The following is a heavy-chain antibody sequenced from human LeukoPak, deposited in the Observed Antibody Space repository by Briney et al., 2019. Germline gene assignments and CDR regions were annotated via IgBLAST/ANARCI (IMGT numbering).Heavy chain of an antibody. CDR3: ARSDTLSAAGPHYDYYGMDV. D-gene: IGHD6-13*01. CDR2: IYYSGST. CDR1: GGSISSYY. J-gene: IGHJ6*02. V-gene: IGHV4-59*08. Sequence: SETLSLTCTVSGGSISSYYWSWIRQPPVKGLEWIGYIYYSGSTNYNPSLKSRVTISVDTSKNQFSLKLSSVTAADTAVYYCARSDTLSAAGPHYDYYGMDVWGQGTTVTVSS.